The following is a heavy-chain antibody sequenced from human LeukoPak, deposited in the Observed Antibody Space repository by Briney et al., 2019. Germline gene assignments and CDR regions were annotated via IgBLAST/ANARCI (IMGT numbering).Heavy chain of an antibody. Sequence: GGTLRLSCAASGFTFTSFAMSWVRQAPGKGLEWVTTISRSGVATYYANSVKGRFTISRDNSKNTVYLQMNSLRAEDTAVYYCARAGSGRSPDWFDPWGQGTLVTVSS. CDR3: ARAGSGRSPDWFDP. V-gene: IGHV3-23*01. D-gene: IGHD1-26*01. J-gene: IGHJ5*02. CDR1: GFTFTSFA. CDR2: ISRSGVAT.